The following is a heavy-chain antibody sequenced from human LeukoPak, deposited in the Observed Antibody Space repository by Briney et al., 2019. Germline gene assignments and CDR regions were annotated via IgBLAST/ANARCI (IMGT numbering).Heavy chain of an antibody. CDR3: ARESHETREDY. CDR2: ISANHGDT. CDR1: GYTFTSYG. Sequence: ASVKVSCKVSGYTFTSYGISWVRQAPGQGLEWMGWISANHGDTDYPPKLQDRVTMTTDTYTSTAYMELRSLRSDDTAMYYCARESHETREDYWGQGTLVTVSS. V-gene: IGHV1-18*01. D-gene: IGHD1-1*01. J-gene: IGHJ4*02.